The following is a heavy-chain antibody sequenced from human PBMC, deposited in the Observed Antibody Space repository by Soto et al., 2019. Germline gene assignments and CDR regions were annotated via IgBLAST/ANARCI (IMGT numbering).Heavy chain of an antibody. V-gene: IGHV3-48*02. CDR1: GFTFSIHA. Sequence: EVQLVESGGGLVQPGGSLRLSCEVSGFTFSIHAMNWARQAPGKGLEWVAYIHGTRSIIYYADSVKGRFTISRDNAKNSLFLQMDSLRDEDTAVYYCARDARNADYDYWGQGTLVTVSS. CDR3: ARDARNADYDY. J-gene: IGHJ4*02. D-gene: IGHD3-16*01. CDR2: IHGTRSII.